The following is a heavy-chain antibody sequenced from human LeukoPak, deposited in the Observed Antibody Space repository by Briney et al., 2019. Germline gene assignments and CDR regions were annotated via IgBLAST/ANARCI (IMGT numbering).Heavy chain of an antibody. J-gene: IGHJ6*02. CDR2: MSYDGSNK. V-gene: IGHV3-30-3*01. Sequence: GRSLRLSCAASGFTFSSYALHWVRQAPGKGLEWVALMSYDGSNKHYADSVKGRFTTSRDNSKNTLYLEMNSLRAEDTAVYYCAKVAPYSSSWYESHYYYGMDVWGQGTTVTVSS. CDR1: GFTFSSYA. CDR3: AKVAPYSSSWYESHYYYGMDV. D-gene: IGHD6-13*01.